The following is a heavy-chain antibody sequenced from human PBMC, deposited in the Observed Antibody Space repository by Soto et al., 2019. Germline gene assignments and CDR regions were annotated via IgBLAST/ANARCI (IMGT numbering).Heavy chain of an antibody. Sequence: GSLRLSCAASGFTFSSYAMSWVRQAPGKGLEWVSIISGSGGGTYYADSVKGRFTISRDNTKNTLYLQINSLSAEDTAIYFCARAVAGPASFDSWGQGTLVTVSS. CDR3: ARAVAGPASFDS. V-gene: IGHV3-23*01. D-gene: IGHD6-19*01. J-gene: IGHJ4*02. CDR2: ISGSGGGT. CDR1: GFTFSSYA.